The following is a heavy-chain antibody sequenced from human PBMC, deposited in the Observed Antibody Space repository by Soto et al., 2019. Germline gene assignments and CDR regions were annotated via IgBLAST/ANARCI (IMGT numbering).Heavy chain of an antibody. CDR3: ARRWPQGWFGYYYYGMDV. Sequence: QVQLVESGGGLVKPGGSLRLSCAASGFTFSDYYMSWIRQAPGKGLEWVSYISSSGSTIYYADSVKGRFTISRDNAKNALYLKMNSLRAEDTAVYYCARRWPQGWFGYYYYGMDVWGQGTTVTVSS. V-gene: IGHV3-11*01. D-gene: IGHD3-10*01. CDR1: GFTFSDYY. CDR2: ISSSGSTI. J-gene: IGHJ6*02.